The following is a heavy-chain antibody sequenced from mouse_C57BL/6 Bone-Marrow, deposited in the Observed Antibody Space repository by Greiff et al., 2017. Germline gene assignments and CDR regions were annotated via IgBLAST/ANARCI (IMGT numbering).Heavy chain of an antibody. J-gene: IGHJ4*01. CDR2: IYPSSGNT. V-gene: IGHV1-81*01. CDR3: ARSERGAMDY. Sequence: LVESGAELARPGASVKLSCKASGYTFTSYGISWVKQRTGQGLEWIGEIYPSSGNTYYNEKFKGKATRTADKSSSTAYMELRSLTSEDAAVYFCARSERGAMDYWGQGTSVTVSS. CDR1: GYTFTSYG.